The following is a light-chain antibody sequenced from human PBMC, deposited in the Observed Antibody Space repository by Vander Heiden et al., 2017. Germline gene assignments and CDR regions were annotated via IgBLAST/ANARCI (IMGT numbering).Light chain of an antibody. CDR2: EVN. Sequence: QSALTQPPSASGSPGQSVAISCTGTNSDVGGYDYVSWYQQHPGKAPNLMIYEVNKRPSGVPDRFSGTKSGNTASLTVSGLQAEDEADYYCSSYAGNNNFVFGTGTKVTVL. J-gene: IGLJ1*01. V-gene: IGLV2-8*01. CDR3: SSYAGNNNFV. CDR1: NSDVGGYDY.